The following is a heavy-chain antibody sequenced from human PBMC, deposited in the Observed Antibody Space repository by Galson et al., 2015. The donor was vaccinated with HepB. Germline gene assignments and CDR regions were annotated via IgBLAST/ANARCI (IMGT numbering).Heavy chain of an antibody. CDR2: ISYDGSNK. D-gene: IGHD2-2*02. Sequence: SLRLSCAASGFTFSSYGMHWVRQAPGKGLEWVAVISYDGSNKYYADSVKGRFTISRDNSKNTLYLQMNSLRAEDTAVYYCAKDEVYKGQGVVVAPAAITPHFDYWGQGTLVTVSS. V-gene: IGHV3-30*18. J-gene: IGHJ4*02. CDR3: AKDEVYKGQGVVVAPAAITPHFDY. CDR1: GFTFSSYG.